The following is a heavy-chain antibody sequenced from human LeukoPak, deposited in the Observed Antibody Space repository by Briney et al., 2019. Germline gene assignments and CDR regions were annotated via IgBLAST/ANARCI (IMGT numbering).Heavy chain of an antibody. V-gene: IGHV4-4*07. Sequence: SETLSLTCTVSGGSIIINNWREIRQSAGTGLEWIGRIYGSGITDYNPSLKSRVTMSLDTSRKQFSLRLTSVTAADTAVYYCSRLKYYARTGYYPGYYMDVWGKGTTVSVFS. CDR2: IYGSGIT. CDR3: SRLKYYARTGYYPGYYMDV. D-gene: IGHD3-22*01. CDR1: GGSIIINN. J-gene: IGHJ6*03.